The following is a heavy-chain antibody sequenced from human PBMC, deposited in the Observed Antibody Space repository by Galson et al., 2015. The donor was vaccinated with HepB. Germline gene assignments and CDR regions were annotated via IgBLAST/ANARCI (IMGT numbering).Heavy chain of an antibody. J-gene: IGHJ4*02. CDR3: ARVADADYGDHSHFDS. Sequence: SLRLSCAASGFTFSSYTMNWVRQAPGKGLESVSYISSTGTTMYYADSAKGRFTISRDNAQNSLYLQMNSLRDEDTAVYYCARVADADYGDHSHFDSWGQGTLVTVSS. D-gene: IGHD4-17*01. V-gene: IGHV3-48*02. CDR1: GFTFSSYT. CDR2: ISSTGTTM.